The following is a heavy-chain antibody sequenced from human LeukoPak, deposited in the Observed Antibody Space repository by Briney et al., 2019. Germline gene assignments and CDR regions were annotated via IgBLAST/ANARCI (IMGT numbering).Heavy chain of an antibody. CDR1: GGSINSYY. CDR2: IYYSGST. D-gene: IGHD6-13*01. J-gene: IGHJ4*02. Sequence: SETLSLTCTVSGGSINSYYWSWIWQPPGKGLEWIGYIYYSGSTNYSPSLKGRVTISVDTSKNQFSLKLSSVTAADTAVYYCARGLAAAGTSYFDYWGQGTLVTVSS. CDR3: ARGLAAAGTSYFDY. V-gene: IGHV4-59*01.